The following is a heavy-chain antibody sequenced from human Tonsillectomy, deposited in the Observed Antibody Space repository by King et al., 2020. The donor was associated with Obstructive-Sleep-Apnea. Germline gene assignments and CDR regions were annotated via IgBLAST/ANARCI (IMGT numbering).Heavy chain of an antibody. CDR1: GSSISSYH. CDR3: ARALPGGYPPRFDS. V-gene: IGHV4-59*01. CDR2: IFYSGTT. J-gene: IGHJ4*02. D-gene: IGHD3-16*02. Sequence: VQLQESGPGLVKPSETLSLTCTVSGSSISSYHWTWIRQPPGKGLEWIGDIFYSGTTNYNPSLKSRVTISLDTSKNQFSLRLSSVTAADTAVYYCARALPGGYPPRFDSWGPGTLVTIPS.